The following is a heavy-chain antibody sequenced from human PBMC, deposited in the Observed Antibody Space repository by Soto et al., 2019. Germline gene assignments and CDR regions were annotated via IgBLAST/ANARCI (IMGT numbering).Heavy chain of an antibody. CDR3: ANERPTYYYGSGSLPRLDPFDY. J-gene: IGHJ4*02. D-gene: IGHD3-10*01. Sequence: GGSLRLSCAASGFTFSSYAMSWVRQAPGKGLEWVSAISGSGGSTYYADSVKGRFTISRDNSKNTLYLQMNSLRAEDTAVYYCANERPTYYYGSGSLPRLDPFDYWGQGTLVTVSS. V-gene: IGHV3-23*01. CDR2: ISGSGGST. CDR1: GFTFSSYA.